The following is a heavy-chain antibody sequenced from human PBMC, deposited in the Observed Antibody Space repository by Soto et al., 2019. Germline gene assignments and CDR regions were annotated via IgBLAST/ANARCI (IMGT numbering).Heavy chain of an antibody. D-gene: IGHD2-2*02. V-gene: IGHV4-30-4*01. CDR2: IYYSGST. J-gene: IGHJ6*02. CDR1: GDSISSDDYY. Sequence: QVQLQESGPGLVKPSQTLSLTCTVSGDSISSDDYYWSWIRQPPEKGLEWIGYIYYSGSTYYNPSLKSRVTMSLDTSKNQFSLKLSSVTAADTAVYYCARGHYCSSTSCYTFGYYGMDVWGQGTTVTVSS. CDR3: ARGHYCSSTSCYTFGYYGMDV.